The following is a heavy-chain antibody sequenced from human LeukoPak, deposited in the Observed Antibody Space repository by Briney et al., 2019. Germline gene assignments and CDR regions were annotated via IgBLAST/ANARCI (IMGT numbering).Heavy chain of an antibody. Sequence: SETLSLTCAVYGGSFSGYYWSWIRQPPGKGLEWIGEINHSGSTNYNPSLKSRVTISVDTSKNQFSLKLSSATAADTAVYYCARKITMVRSYGMDVWGQGTTVTVSS. CDR2: INHSGST. CDR1: GGSFSGYY. V-gene: IGHV4-34*01. CDR3: ARKITMVRSYGMDV. D-gene: IGHD3-10*01. J-gene: IGHJ6*02.